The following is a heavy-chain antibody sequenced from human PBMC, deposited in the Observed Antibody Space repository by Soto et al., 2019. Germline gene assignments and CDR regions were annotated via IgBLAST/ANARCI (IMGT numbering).Heavy chain of an antibody. D-gene: IGHD3-10*01. J-gene: IGHJ5*02. Sequence: QVQLVQSGSEVKKPGSSVKVSCKASPGTFSTYAVSWVRQAPGQGLEWMGGIIPLFGTPNYAQKFQGRVTITADESTRTVYMEMSILTSEDTAVYYCARVDLYYYGSGRYYSWFGPWGQVTLVSVSS. CDR3: ARVDLYYYGSGRYYSWFGP. V-gene: IGHV1-69*01. CDR2: IIPLFGTP. CDR1: PGTFSTYA.